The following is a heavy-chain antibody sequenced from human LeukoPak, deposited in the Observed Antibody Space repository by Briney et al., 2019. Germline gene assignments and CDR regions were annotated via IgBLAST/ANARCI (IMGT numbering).Heavy chain of an antibody. Sequence: GGSLRLSCSASGFSFSSFDMHWVRQAPGKGLEYVSAISGNGGRTYYADSVKGRFTISRDNSKNTLYLQMSSLRAEDTAVYYCVNPYCTSSTCCPNWGQGTLVTASS. V-gene: IGHV3-64D*09. D-gene: IGHD2-2*01. CDR1: GFSFSSFD. J-gene: IGHJ4*02. CDR3: VNPYCTSSTCCPN. CDR2: ISGNGGRT.